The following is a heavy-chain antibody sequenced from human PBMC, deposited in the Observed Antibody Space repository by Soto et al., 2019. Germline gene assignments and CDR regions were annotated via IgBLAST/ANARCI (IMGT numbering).Heavy chain of an antibody. CDR1: GFTFSSYW. CDR2: IKQDGSEK. CDR3: ARDPYYGSGSSFIYYYYGMDV. Sequence: GGSLRLSCAASGFTFSSYWMSWVRQAPGKGLEWVANIKQDGSEKYYVDSVKGRLTISRDNATNSLYLKMNSLRAEDTAVYYCARDPYYGSGSSFIYYYYGMDVWGQGTTVTVSS. V-gene: IGHV3-7*05. D-gene: IGHD3-10*01. J-gene: IGHJ6*02.